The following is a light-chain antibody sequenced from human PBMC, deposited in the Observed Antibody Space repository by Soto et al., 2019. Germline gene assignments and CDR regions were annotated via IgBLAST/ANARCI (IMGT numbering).Light chain of an antibody. J-gene: IGLJ1*01. CDR1: SSDVGGYNY. CDR3: SSYTSSSTPYD. Sequence: QSALTQPASVSGSPGQSITISCTGTSSDVGGYNYVSWYQQHPGKAPKLMIYEVSNRPSGVSNRFSGSKSGNTASLTISGLQPEDEADYYCSSYTSSSTPYDFGTGTKLTVL. V-gene: IGLV2-14*01. CDR2: EVS.